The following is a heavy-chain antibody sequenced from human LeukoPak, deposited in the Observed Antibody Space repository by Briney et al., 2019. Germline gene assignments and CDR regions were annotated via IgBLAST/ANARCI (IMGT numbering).Heavy chain of an antibody. CDR1: GFTFSSYG. D-gene: IGHD3-16*02. CDR2: IRYDGSNK. V-gene: IGHV3-30*02. Sequence: GGSLRLSCAASGFTFSSYGMHWVRQAPGKGLEWVAFIRYDGSNKYYADSVKGRFTISRDNSKNTLYLQMNSLRAEDTAVYYCARPGGVSVVYYYMDVWGKGTTVTISS. J-gene: IGHJ6*03. CDR3: ARPGGVSVVYYYMDV.